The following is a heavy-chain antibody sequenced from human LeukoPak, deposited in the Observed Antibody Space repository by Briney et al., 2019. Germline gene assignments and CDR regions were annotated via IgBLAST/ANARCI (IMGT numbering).Heavy chain of an antibody. Sequence: ASVKVSCXASGYTFTGYHIHWVRQAPGQGLEWMGRINPYSGDTNFAQKFQGRVTMTRDTSITTAYMDLSSLTPDDTAVYFCARDQGSLTRSWYTGYWGQGTQATVSS. CDR1: GYTFTGYH. CDR3: ARDQGSLTRSWYTGY. J-gene: IGHJ4*02. D-gene: IGHD6-13*01. CDR2: INPYSGDT. V-gene: IGHV1-2*06.